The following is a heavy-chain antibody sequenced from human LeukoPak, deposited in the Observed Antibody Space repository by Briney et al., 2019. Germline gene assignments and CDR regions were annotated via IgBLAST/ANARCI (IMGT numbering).Heavy chain of an antibody. CDR2: IYYSGST. Sequence: SETLSLTCTVSGGSISGYYWSWIRQPPGKGLEWIGYIYYSGSTNYNPSLKSRVTISVDTSKNQFSLKLSSVTAADTAVYYCARDSARYGYGMDVWGQGTTVTVSS. V-gene: IGHV4-59*12. CDR1: GGSISGYY. CDR3: ARDSARYGYGMDV. J-gene: IGHJ6*02. D-gene: IGHD3-10*01.